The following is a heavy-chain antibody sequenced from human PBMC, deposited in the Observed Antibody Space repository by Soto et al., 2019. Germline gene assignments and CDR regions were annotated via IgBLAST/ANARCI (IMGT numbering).Heavy chain of an antibody. D-gene: IGHD3-10*01. CDR3: AGTYYYGSGSYGPSPDYYYGMDV. Sequence: SETLSLTCTVPGGSISSGGYYWSWIRQHPGKGLEWIGYIYYSGSTYYNPSLKSRVTISVDTSKNQFSLKLSSVTAADTAVYYCAGTYYYGSGSYGPSPDYYYGMDVWGQGTTVTVSS. J-gene: IGHJ6*02. CDR2: IYYSGST. V-gene: IGHV4-31*03. CDR1: GGSISSGGYY.